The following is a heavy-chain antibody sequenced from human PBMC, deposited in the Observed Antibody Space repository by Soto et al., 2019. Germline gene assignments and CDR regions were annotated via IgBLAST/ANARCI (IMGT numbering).Heavy chain of an antibody. CDR1: GFTFSSYA. Sequence: GGSLRLSCAASGFTFSSYAMSWVRQAPGKGLEWVSAISGSGGSTYYADSVKGRFTISRDNSKNTLYLQMNSLRAEDTAVYYCAKGGYSYGYYYYGMDVWGQGTTVTVSS. CDR2: ISGSGGST. J-gene: IGHJ6*02. D-gene: IGHD5-18*01. CDR3: AKGGYSYGYYYYGMDV. V-gene: IGHV3-23*01.